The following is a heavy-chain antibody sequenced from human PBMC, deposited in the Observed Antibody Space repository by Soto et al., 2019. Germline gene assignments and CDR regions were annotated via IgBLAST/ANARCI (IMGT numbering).Heavy chain of an antibody. D-gene: IGHD3-10*01. J-gene: IGHJ4*02. Sequence: GASVKVSCKASGYTFTSYDINWVRQATGQGLEWMGWMNPNSGNTGYAQKFQGRVTMTRNTSISTAYMELSSLRSEDTAAYYCARDPGWDYYGSGSVDYWGQGTLVTVSS. CDR3: ARDPGWDYYGSGSVDY. CDR2: MNPNSGNT. V-gene: IGHV1-8*01. CDR1: GYTFTSYD.